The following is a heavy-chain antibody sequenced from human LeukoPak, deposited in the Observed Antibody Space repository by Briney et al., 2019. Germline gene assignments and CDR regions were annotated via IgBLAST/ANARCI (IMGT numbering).Heavy chain of an antibody. CDR1: GFALSNYW. Sequence: PGGSLRLSCAASGFALSNYWMSWVRQAPGKGLEWVANINQDGREKYFVDSVKGRFAISRDNAMNSLYLQMNSLRAEDTAVYYCARVIDYYNYMDVWGKGTTVTVSS. V-gene: IGHV3-7*01. J-gene: IGHJ6*03. CDR2: INQDGREK. CDR3: ARVIDYYNYMDV.